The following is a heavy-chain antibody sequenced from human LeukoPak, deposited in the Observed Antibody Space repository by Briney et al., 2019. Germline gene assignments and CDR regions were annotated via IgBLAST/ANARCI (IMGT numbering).Heavy chain of an antibody. CDR1: GYTFPSYD. J-gene: IGHJ4*02. CDR3: ARGRSIAAAGRGPLGY. D-gene: IGHD6-13*01. Sequence: ASVKVSCKASGYTFPSYDINWVRQATGQGLEWMGWMNPNSGNTGYAQKFQGRVTMTRNTSLRPAYMELSSLRSEDTAVYYCARGRSIAAAGRGPLGYWGQGTLVTVSS. CDR2: MNPNSGNT. V-gene: IGHV1-8*01.